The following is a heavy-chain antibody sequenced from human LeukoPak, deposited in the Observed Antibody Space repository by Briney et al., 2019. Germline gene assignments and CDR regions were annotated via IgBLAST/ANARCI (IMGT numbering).Heavy chain of an antibody. CDR1: GFTVGSNY. CDR3: ARAGGGFHPFDY. Sequence: GGSLRLSCAASGFTVGSNYMSWVRQAPGKGLEWVSVIYSGGSTYYADSVKGRFTISRDNSKNTLYLQMNSLRAEDTAVYYCARAGGGFHPFDYWGQGTLLTVSS. D-gene: IGHD4-23*01. V-gene: IGHV3-53*01. J-gene: IGHJ4*02. CDR2: IYSGGST.